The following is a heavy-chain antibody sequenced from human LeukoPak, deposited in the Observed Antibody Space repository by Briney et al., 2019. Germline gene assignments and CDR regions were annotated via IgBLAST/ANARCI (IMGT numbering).Heavy chain of an antibody. Sequence: GGSLRLSCAASGFTFSSYAMSWVRQAPGKGLEWVSAISGSGGSTYYADSVKGRFTISRDNSKNTLYLQMNSLRAEDTAVYYCAKVGSGWYEYYSDYWGQGTLVTVSS. CDR2: ISGSGGST. CDR1: GFTFSSYA. V-gene: IGHV3-23*01. J-gene: IGHJ4*02. D-gene: IGHD6-19*01. CDR3: AKVGSGWYEYYSDY.